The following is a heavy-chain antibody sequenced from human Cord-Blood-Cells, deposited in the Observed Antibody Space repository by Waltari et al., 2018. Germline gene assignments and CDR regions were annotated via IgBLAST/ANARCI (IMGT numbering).Heavy chain of an antibody. V-gene: IGHV4-59*01. CDR3: ARARGYSYGYDYYYMDV. CDR2: IYYSGSP. J-gene: IGHJ6*03. Sequence: QVQLQESGPGLVKPSETLSLTCTVSGGSISSYYWSWIRQPPGKGLEWIGYIYYSGSPNYNPSLKSRVTISVATTKNQFSLKLSSVTAADTAVYYCARARGYSYGYDYYYMDVWGKGTTVTVSS. D-gene: IGHD5-18*01. CDR1: GGSISSYY.